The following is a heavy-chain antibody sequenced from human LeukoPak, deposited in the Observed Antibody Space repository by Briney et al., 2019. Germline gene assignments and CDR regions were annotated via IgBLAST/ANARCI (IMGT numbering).Heavy chain of an antibody. D-gene: IGHD3-10*01. CDR3: ARHYPLLWFGEGLGAFDI. CDR1: GGSISSSSYY. Sequence: KPSETLSLTCTVSGGSISSSSYYWGWIRQPPGKGLEWIGSIYYSGSTYYNPSLKSRVTISVDTSKNQFSLKLSSVTAADTAAYYCARHYPLLWFGEGLGAFDIWGQGTMVTVSS. V-gene: IGHV4-39*01. CDR2: IYYSGST. J-gene: IGHJ3*02.